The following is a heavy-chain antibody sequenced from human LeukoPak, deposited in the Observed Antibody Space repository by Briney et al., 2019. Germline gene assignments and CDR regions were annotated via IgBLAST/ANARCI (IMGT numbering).Heavy chain of an antibody. D-gene: IGHD2-2*01. V-gene: IGHV4-34*01. CDR1: GGSFSGYY. CDR3: ARPGDCSSTSCSGYMDV. Sequence: SETLSLTCVVYGGSFSGYYWSWIRQPPGKGLDWIGEINHSGSTNYNPSLKSRVTISVDTSKNQFSLKLSSVTAADTAVYYCARPGDCSSTSCSGYMDVWGKGTTVTVSS. J-gene: IGHJ6*03. CDR2: INHSGST.